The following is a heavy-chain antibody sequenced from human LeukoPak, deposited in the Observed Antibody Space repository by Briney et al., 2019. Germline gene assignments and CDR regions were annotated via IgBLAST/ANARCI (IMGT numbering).Heavy chain of an antibody. CDR2: ISGSGGST. CDR1: GFTFSSYG. V-gene: IGHV3-23*01. CDR3: AKGAEEGVVITSVYYYYMDV. Sequence: GGTLRLSCAASGFTFSSYGMSWVRQAPGKGLEWVSAISGSGGSTYYADSVKGRFTISRDNSKNTMYLQMNSLRAEDTAVYYCAKGAEEGVVITSVYYYYMDVWGKGTTVTISS. D-gene: IGHD3-22*01. J-gene: IGHJ6*03.